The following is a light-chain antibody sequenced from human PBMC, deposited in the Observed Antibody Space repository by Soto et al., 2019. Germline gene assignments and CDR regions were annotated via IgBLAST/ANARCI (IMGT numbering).Light chain of an antibody. V-gene: IGKV3D-15*01. CDR3: KQYNNWPPA. Sequence: EIVMTQSPATLSVSPGERATLSCRASQSIRSNLAWYQQKPGQAPRLLIHGASTRATGIPARFSGSGSGTDFTLTISSLQSEDFAVYSCKQYNNWPPAFGQGTKVKIK. CDR1: QSIRSN. J-gene: IGKJ1*01. CDR2: GAS.